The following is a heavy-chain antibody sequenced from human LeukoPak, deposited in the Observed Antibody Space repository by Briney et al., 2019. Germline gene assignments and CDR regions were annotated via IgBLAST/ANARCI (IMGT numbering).Heavy chain of an antibody. D-gene: IGHD3-3*01. Sequence: GGSLRLSCAASGFTFSNAWMSWVCQAPGKGLEWVGRIKSKTDGGTTDYAAPVKGRFTISRDDSKNTLYLQMNSLKTEDTAVYYCTTRTAYYDFWSGYYFDYWGQGTLVTVSS. CDR2: IKSKTDGGTT. J-gene: IGHJ4*02. CDR3: TTRTAYYDFWSGYYFDY. V-gene: IGHV3-15*01. CDR1: GFTFSNAW.